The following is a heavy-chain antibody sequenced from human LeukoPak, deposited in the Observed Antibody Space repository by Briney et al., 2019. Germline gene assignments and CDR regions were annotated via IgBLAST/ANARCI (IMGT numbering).Heavy chain of an antibody. J-gene: IGHJ4*02. CDR3: AKSRYSGYATSTGY. V-gene: IGHV3-23*01. D-gene: IGHD5-12*01. CDR2: ISGSGGST. CDR1: GFTFSSYG. Sequence: GGSLRLSCAASGFTFSSYGMSWVRQAPGKGLEWVSAISGSGGSTYYAASVKGRFTISRDNSKNTLYLQMNSLRAEDTAVYYCAKSRYSGYATSTGYWGQGTLVTVSS.